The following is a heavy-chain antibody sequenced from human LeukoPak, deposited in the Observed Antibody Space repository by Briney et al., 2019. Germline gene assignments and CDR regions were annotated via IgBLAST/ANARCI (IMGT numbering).Heavy chain of an antibody. CDR2: ISAYNGNT. CDR3: ARGGYCGGDCYSPSNYYGMDV. Sequence: GAPVKVSCKASGYTFTSYGISWVRQAPGQGLEWMGWISAYNGNTNYAQKLQGRVTMTTDTSTSTAYMELRSLRSDDTAVYYCARGGYCGGDCYSPSNYYGMDVWGQGTTVTVSS. CDR1: GYTFTSYG. J-gene: IGHJ6*02. V-gene: IGHV1-18*01. D-gene: IGHD2-21*02.